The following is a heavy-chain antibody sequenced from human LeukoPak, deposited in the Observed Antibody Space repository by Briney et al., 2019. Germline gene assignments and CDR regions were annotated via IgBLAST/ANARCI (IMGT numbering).Heavy chain of an antibody. CDR3: ARAVGCNGAY. CDR1: GFTFSSYS. CDR2: ISSSSSYI. D-gene: IGHD4-23*01. J-gene: IGHJ4*02. Sequence: GGSLRLPCAASGFTFSSYSMNWVRQAPGKGLEWVSSISSSSSYIYYADSVKGRFTISRDNAKNSLYLQMNSLRAEDTAVYYCARAVGCNGAYWGQGTLVAVSS. V-gene: IGHV3-21*01.